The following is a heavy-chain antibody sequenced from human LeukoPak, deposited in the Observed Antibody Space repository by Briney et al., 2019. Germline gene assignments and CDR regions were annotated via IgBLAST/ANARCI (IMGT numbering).Heavy chain of an antibody. D-gene: IGHD6-6*01. J-gene: IGHJ4*02. CDR1: GYTFTSYG. CDR3: ERSLEEIAARRMVPSDY. V-gene: IGHV1-18*01. CDR2: ISAYNGNT. Sequence: ASVKVSCKASGYTFTSYGISWVRQAPGQGLEWMGWISAYNGNTNYAQKLQGRVTMTTDTSTSTAYMELRSLRSDDTAVYYCERSLEEIAARRMVPSDYWGQGTLVTVSS.